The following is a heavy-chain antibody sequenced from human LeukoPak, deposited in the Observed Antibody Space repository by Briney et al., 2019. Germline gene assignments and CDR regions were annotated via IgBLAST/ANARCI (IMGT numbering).Heavy chain of an antibody. CDR3: TRGTVTTGYYMDV. J-gene: IGHJ6*03. CDR2: IRSKAYGGTT. V-gene: IGHV3-49*04. CDR1: GFTFSSYN. D-gene: IGHD4-17*01. Sequence: GSLRLSCAASGFTFSSYNMNWVRQAPGKGLEWVGFIRSKAYGGTTEYAASVKGRFTISRDDSKSIAYLQMNSLKTEDTAVYYCTRGTVTTGYYMDVWGKGTTVTVSS.